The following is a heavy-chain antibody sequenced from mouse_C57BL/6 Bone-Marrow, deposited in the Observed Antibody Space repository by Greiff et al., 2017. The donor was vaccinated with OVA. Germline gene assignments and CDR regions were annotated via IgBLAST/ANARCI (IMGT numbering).Heavy chain of an antibody. D-gene: IGHD2-4*01. V-gene: IGHV1-26*01. CDR3: LIYYDYDWFAY. Sequence: EVQLQQSGPELVKPGASVKISCKASGYTFTDYYMNWVKQSHGKSLEWIGDINPNNGGTSYNQKFKGKATLTVDKSSSTAYMELRSLTSEDSAVYYCLIYYDYDWFAYWGQGTLVTVSA. CDR1: GYTFTDYY. CDR2: INPNNGGT. J-gene: IGHJ3*01.